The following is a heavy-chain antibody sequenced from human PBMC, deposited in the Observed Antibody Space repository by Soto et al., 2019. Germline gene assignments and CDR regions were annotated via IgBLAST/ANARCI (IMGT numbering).Heavy chain of an antibody. V-gene: IGHV2-5*02. Sequence: QITLKESGPTLVKPTQTLTLTCTFSGFSLSTSGVGVAWIRQPPGKALEWLALIYWDDDKRYRPSLESRLTITKDTSKNNVVLTMTNMDSVDTATYYCAYQRCSGGSCYWFSFSGRDVCGQGTTVTVSS. CDR3: AYQRCSGGSCYWFSFSGRDV. CDR2: IYWDDDK. D-gene: IGHD2-15*01. CDR1: GFSLSTSGVG. J-gene: IGHJ6*02.